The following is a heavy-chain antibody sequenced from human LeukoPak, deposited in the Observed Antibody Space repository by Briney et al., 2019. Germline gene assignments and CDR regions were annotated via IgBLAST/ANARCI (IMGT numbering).Heavy chain of an antibody. Sequence: PSETLSLTCTVSVGSISSYHGIWIRQPPGKGLEWSGDIHYSGSTNYNPSVKSRVTTSVATSKQQFSLKLRSVTAADTAVYYCARSVPWGLLVRDDAFDIWGQGTMVTVSS. J-gene: IGHJ3*02. CDR1: VGSISSYH. CDR2: IHYSGST. V-gene: IGHV4-59*08. CDR3: ARSVPWGLLVRDDAFDI. D-gene: IGHD2-21*01.